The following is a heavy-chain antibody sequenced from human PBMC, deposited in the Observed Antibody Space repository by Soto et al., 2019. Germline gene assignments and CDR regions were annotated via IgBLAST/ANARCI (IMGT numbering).Heavy chain of an antibody. J-gene: IGHJ5*02. CDR2: ISVYNGNT. V-gene: IGHV1-18*01. CDR1: GYTFTSYG. CDR3: ASVVGALGHWFDP. Sequence: QVQLVQSGAEVKKPGASVKVSCKASGYTFTSYGISWVRQAPGQGLEGMGRISVYNGNTNYAQKLQGRVTMTTDTSTSTPYMELRSLRSDDTAVYYCASVVGALGHWFDPWGQGTLVTVSS. D-gene: IGHD2-15*01.